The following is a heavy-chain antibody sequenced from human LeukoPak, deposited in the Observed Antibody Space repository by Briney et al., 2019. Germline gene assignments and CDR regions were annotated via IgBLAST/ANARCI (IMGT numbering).Heavy chain of an antibody. CDR3: ARDSSLSRRYWGAEYFQH. D-gene: IGHD7-27*01. V-gene: IGHV1-18*01. Sequence: ASVKVSCKASGYTFTSYAMHWVRQAPGQGLEWMGWISAYNGNTNYAQKLQGRVTMTTDTSTSTAYMELRSLRSDDTAVYYCARDSSLSRRYWGAEYFQHWGQGTLVTVSS. CDR2: ISAYNGNT. CDR1: GYTFTSYA. J-gene: IGHJ1*01.